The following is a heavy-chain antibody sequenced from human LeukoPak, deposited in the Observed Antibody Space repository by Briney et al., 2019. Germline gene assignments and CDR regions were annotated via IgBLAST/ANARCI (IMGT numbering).Heavy chain of an antibody. CDR2: IRYDGSNK. D-gene: IGHD5-12*01. V-gene: IGHV3-30*02. J-gene: IGHJ5*02. Sequence: GGSLRLSCAASGFTFSSYGMHWVRQAPGKGLEWVAFIRYDGSNKYYADSAKGRFTISRDNSKNTLYLQMNSLRAEDTAVYYCVKSGYDFGGWFDPWGQGTLVTVSS. CDR1: GFTFSSYG. CDR3: VKSGYDFGGWFDP.